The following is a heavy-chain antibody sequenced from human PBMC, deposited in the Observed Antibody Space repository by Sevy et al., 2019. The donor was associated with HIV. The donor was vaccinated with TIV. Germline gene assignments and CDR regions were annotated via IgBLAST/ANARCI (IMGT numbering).Heavy chain of an antibody. CDR3: AKESGYSSSWSGDYFDY. V-gene: IGHV3-30*18. J-gene: IGHJ4*02. CDR1: GFTFSSYG. D-gene: IGHD6-13*01. CDR2: ISYDGSNK. Sequence: GGSLRLSCAASGFTFSSYGMHWVRQAPGKGLEWVAVISYDGSNKYYADPMKGRFTIYRDNSKNTLYLQMNSLKAEDTTVYYCAKESGYSSSWSGDYFDYWGQGTLVTVSS.